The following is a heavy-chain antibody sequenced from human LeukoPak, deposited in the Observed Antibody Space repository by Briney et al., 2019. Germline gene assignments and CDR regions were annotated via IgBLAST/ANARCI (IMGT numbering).Heavy chain of an antibody. CDR2: IYYSGST. D-gene: IGHD6-13*01. CDR1: GGSISSSSYY. CDR3: ARQNPVRSSWFDY. V-gene: IGHV4-39*01. J-gene: IGHJ5*01. Sequence: PSETLSLTCTVSGGSISSSSYYWGWIRQPPGKGLEWIGSIYYSGSTYYNPSLKSRVTISVDTSKNQFSLKLSSVTAADTAVYLCARQNPVRSSWFDYWGQGTLVTVSS.